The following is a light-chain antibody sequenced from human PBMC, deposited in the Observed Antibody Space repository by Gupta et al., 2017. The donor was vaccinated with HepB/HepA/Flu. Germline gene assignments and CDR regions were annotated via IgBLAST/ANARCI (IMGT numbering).Light chain of an antibody. CDR1: QSVLSSSNNKNY. CDR2: WAS. J-gene: IGKJ1*01. CDR3: QQYYSSFWT. V-gene: IGKV4-1*01. Sequence: DIVMTQSPDSLAVSLGERATINCKSSQSVLSSSNNKNYLAWYQQRPGQSPNVLIYWASTRESGVPDRFSGSGSGTDFNPTISSLQAEDVAVYYCQQYYSSFWTFGQGTKVEI.